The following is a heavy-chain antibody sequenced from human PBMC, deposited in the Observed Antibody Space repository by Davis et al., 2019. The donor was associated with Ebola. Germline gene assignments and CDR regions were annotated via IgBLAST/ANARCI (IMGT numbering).Heavy chain of an antibody. D-gene: IGHD5-18*01. CDR3: ARGWLRGGMDV. CDR1: GDSVSTAG. CDR2: TYYSSKWYN. Sequence: HSQTLSLTCAIFGDSVSTAGWNWIRQSPSRGLEWLGRTYYSSKWYNDYAVSVKSRITINPDTSKNQFSLHLNSVTPEDTALYYCARGWLRGGMDVWGEGTTVTVSS. J-gene: IGHJ6*04. V-gene: IGHV6-1*01.